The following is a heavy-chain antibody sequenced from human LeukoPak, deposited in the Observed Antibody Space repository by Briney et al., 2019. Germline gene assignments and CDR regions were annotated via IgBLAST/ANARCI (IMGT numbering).Heavy chain of an antibody. CDR2: ISSNGGST. CDR3: ARGEIPGAFDI. V-gene: IGHV3-64*01. Sequence: GGSLRLSCAASGFTLSSYAMHWVRQAPGKGLEYVSAISSNGGSTYYANSVKGRFTISRDNSKNTLYLQMGSLRAEDMAVYYCARGEIPGAFDIWGQGTMVTVSS. D-gene: IGHD5-24*01. CDR1: GFTLSSYA. J-gene: IGHJ3*02.